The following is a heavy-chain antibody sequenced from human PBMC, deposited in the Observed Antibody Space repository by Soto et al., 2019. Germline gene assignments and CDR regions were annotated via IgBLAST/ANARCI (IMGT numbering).Heavy chain of an antibody. V-gene: IGHV4-59*08. D-gene: IGHD3-22*01. CDR2: VYNSGST. Sequence: SETLSLTCTVSGGSIRCYNWNWIRQPPGKGLEWIGYVYNSGSTNYNPSLKSRVTISVDTSKNQFSLKLSSVTAADTAVYYCARADPSGYYSRWGQGTLVTVSS. J-gene: IGHJ4*02. CDR3: ARADPSGYYSR. CDR1: GGSIRCYN.